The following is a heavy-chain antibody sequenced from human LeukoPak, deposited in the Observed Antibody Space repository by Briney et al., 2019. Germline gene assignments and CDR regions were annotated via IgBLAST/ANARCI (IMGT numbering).Heavy chain of an antibody. J-gene: IGHJ4*02. Sequence: PGGSLRLSCTASGFTFGDYAMSWFRQAPGKGLEWVGFIRSKAYGGTTEYAASVKGRFTISRDDSKSIAYLQMNSLKTEDTAVYYCTTDRMGIVVVPAALTKFDYWGQGTLVTVSS. CDR1: GFTFGDYA. CDR2: IRSKAYGGTT. V-gene: IGHV3-49*03. CDR3: TTDRMGIVVVPAALTKFDY. D-gene: IGHD2-2*01.